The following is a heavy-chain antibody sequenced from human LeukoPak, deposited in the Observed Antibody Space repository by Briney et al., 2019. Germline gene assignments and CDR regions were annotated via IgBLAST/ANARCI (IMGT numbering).Heavy chain of an antibody. V-gene: IGHV3-15*01. D-gene: IGHD3-10*01. CDR3: TTARLVWGVIQPHFDY. CDR2: IKSKTDGGTT. CDR1: GFTFSNAW. Sequence: PGGSLRLSCAASGFTFSNAWMSWVRQAPGKGLEWVGRIKSKTDGGTTDYAAPVKGRFTISRDDSKNTLYLQMNSLKTEDTAVYYCTTARLVWGVIQPHFDYWGQGTLVTVSS. J-gene: IGHJ4*02.